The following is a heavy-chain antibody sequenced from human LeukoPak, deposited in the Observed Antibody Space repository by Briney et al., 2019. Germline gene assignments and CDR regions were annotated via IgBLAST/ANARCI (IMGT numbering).Heavy chain of an antibody. V-gene: IGHV1-46*01. CDR1: GYTFTSYY. D-gene: IGHD1-26*01. CDR3: AREVGRYSGSYGGYFQH. J-gene: IGHJ1*01. CDR2: IDPSGGST. Sequence: ASVKVSCTASGYTFTSYYMHWVRQAPGQGLEWMGIIDPSGGSTSYAQKFQGRVTMTRDMSTSTVYMELSSLRSEDTAVYYCAREVGRYSGSYGGYFQHWGQGTLVTVSS.